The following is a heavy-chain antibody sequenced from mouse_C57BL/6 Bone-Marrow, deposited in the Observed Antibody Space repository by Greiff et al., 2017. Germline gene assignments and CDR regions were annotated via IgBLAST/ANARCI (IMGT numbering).Heavy chain of an antibody. CDR1: GYTFTSYD. D-gene: IGHD1-1*01. CDR3: ARDYGSSYWYFDV. Sequence: VQLQQSGPELVKPGASVKLSCKASGYTFTSYDINWVKQRPGQGLEWIGWIYPRDGSTKYNEKFKGKATLTVDTSSRTAYMELLSLTDEDSAVYFCARDYGSSYWYFDVWGTGTTVTVSS. V-gene: IGHV1-85*01. CDR2: IYPRDGST. J-gene: IGHJ1*03.